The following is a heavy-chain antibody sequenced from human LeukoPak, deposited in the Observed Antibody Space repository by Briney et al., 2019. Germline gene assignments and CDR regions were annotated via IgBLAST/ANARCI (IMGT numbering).Heavy chain of an antibody. J-gene: IGHJ5*02. D-gene: IGHD6-13*01. CDR1: EYTFTDYY. CDR2: INPNTGGT. CDR3: VRVVRRAAAHAGNWFDP. Sequence: ASVKVSCKASEYTFTDYYIHWVRQAPGQGLEWMGWINPNTGGTDYIQKFQGRVTMTRDTSISTAYMELNSLSSDDTAVYYCVRVVRRAAAHAGNWFDPWGQGTLVTVSS. V-gene: IGHV1-2*02.